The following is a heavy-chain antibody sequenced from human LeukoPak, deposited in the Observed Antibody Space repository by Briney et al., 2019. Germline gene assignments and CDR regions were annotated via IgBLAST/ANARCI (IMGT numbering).Heavy chain of an antibody. J-gene: IGHJ6*02. CDR3: ATGNNRYYYYGMDV. CDR2: IDPSGGST. V-gene: IGHV1-46*04. CDR1: GYTFTSYY. Sequence: GASVKVSCKASGYTFTSYYMHWVRQAPGQGLEWMGIIDPSGGSTTYAQKLQGRVTMTRDTSTSTVYMELSSLRSEDTAVYYCATGNNRYYYYGMDVWGQGTTVTVSS. D-gene: IGHD1-1*01.